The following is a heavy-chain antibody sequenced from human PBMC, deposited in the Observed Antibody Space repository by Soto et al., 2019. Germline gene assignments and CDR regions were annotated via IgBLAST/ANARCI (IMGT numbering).Heavy chain of an antibody. V-gene: IGHV1-69*05. CDR3: ARNGDCTRPGCIVGWFDP. Sequence: SVKVSCKASGGTFSSYAISWVRQAPGQGLEWMGGIIPIFGTANYNPSLEGRVTISIDKSKNQFYLDLNSVTAADTAMYYCARNGDCTRPGCIVGWFDPWGPGTLVTVSS. CDR1: GGTFSSYA. CDR2: IIPIFGTA. D-gene: IGHD2-8*01. J-gene: IGHJ5*02.